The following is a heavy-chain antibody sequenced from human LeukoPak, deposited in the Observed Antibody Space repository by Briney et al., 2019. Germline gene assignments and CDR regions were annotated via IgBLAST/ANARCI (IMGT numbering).Heavy chain of an antibody. CDR1: GYTFTSYG. CDR3: ARKAVLAPEADGAFDI. Sequence: AASVKVSCKASGYTFTSYGISWVRQAPGQGLEWMGWISAYNGNTNYAQKLQGRVTMTTDTSTSTAYMELRSLRSDDTAVYYCARKAVLAPEADGAFDIWGQGTMVTVSS. J-gene: IGHJ3*02. V-gene: IGHV1-18*01. CDR2: ISAYNGNT. D-gene: IGHD3-3*01.